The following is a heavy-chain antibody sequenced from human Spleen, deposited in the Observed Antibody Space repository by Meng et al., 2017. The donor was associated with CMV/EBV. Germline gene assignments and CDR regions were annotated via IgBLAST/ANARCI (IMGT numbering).Heavy chain of an antibody. Sequence: SETLSLTCTVSGGSISDYYWSWIRQPPGKGLEWIGYIYSRGSTNYTPSLKSRVTISVDTSKSQFSLKLSSVTAADTAVYYCARGQLDWFDPWGQGTLVTVSS. D-gene: IGHD6-6*01. CDR2: IYSRGST. CDR1: GGSISDYY. V-gene: IGHV4-59*01. CDR3: ARGQLDWFDP. J-gene: IGHJ5*02.